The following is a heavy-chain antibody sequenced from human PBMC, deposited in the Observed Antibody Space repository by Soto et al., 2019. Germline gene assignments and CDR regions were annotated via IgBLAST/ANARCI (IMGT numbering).Heavy chain of an antibody. CDR2: VDSDWSGA. CDR3: AADMVGAGSIGDNYGKDV. D-gene: IGHD3-10*01. CDR1: GIILSNYW. V-gene: IGHV3-74*03. Sequence: PWLWMRLPWAADGIILSNYWMHWVRHTPRKGLMWVSRVDSDWSGAKYANSLKGRFTITRGNAKSAVYLQMNSLRVEDTGLYYCAADMVGAGSIGDNYGKDVWGQGTTVTVSS. J-gene: IGHJ6*02.